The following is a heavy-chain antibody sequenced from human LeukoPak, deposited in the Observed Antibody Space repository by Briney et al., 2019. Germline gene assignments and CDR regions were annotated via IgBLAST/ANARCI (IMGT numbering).Heavy chain of an antibody. V-gene: IGHV4-34*01. CDR1: GGSFSGYY. CDR3: SCYYYYYGMDV. J-gene: IGHJ6*02. Sequence: PSETLSLTCAVYGGSFSGYYWSWIRQPPGKGLEWIGEINHSGSTNYNPSLKSRVPISVDTSKNQFSLKLSSVTAADTAVYYCSCYYYYYGMDVWGQGTTVTVSS. CDR2: INHSGST.